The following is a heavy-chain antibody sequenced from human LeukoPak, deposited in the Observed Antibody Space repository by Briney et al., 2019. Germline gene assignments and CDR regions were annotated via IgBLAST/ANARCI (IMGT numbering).Heavy chain of an antibody. CDR2: IYYSGST. Sequence: SETLSLTCTVSGGSISPYYWSWIRQPPGKGLEWIGYIYYSGSTNYNPSLKSRVTISVDTSKRQCSLKLNSVTAADTAVYYCARGKGYFDYWGQGTLVTVSS. CDR1: GGSISPYY. J-gene: IGHJ4*02. V-gene: IGHV4-59*01. CDR3: ARGKGYFDY.